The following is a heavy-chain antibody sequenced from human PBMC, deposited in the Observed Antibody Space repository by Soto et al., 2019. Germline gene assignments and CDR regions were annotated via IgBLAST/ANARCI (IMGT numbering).Heavy chain of an antibody. CDR2: MNPNSGNT. Sequence: ASVKVSCKASGYTFTSYDINWVRQATGQGLEWMGWMNPNSGNTGYAQKFQGRVTMTRNTSISTAYMELSSLRSEDTAVYYCARLSSWHTNFDYWGQGTLVTVSS. D-gene: IGHD6-13*01. CDR1: GYTFTSYD. J-gene: IGHJ4*02. V-gene: IGHV1-8*01. CDR3: ARLSSWHTNFDY.